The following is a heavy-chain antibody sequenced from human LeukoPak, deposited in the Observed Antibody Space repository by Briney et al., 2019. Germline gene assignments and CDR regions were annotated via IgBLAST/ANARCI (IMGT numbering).Heavy chain of an antibody. D-gene: IGHD3-3*01. Sequence: GGSLRLSCAASGFSFSSYAMSWVRQAPGKGLEWVSSVSESGDGTYYADSVKGRFTISRDNSKNTLYLQMNSLRAEDTAVYYCAKRATIFGVVNPYYYYGMDVWGQGTTVTVSS. V-gene: IGHV3-23*01. CDR2: VSESGDGT. CDR1: GFSFSSYA. CDR3: AKRATIFGVVNPYYYYGMDV. J-gene: IGHJ6*02.